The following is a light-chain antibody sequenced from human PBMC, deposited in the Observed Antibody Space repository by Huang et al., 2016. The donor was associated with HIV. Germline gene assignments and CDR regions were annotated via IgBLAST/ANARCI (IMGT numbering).Light chain of an antibody. CDR2: AAS. CDR1: QSVSTY. V-gene: IGKV1-39*01. CDR3: QQSYSTPFYT. Sequence: DILMTQSPSSLSASVGDRVTITCRASQSVSTYLNWYQQKPGKAPKLLIYAASNLQSWVPSRFSGSGSGTDFTLTISSLQPDDFATYYCQQSYSTPFYTFGQGTKLEIK. J-gene: IGKJ2*01.